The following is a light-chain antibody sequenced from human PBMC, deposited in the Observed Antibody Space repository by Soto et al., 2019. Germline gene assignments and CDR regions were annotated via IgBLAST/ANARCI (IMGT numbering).Light chain of an antibody. Sequence: QSALTQPASVSGSPGQSITISCPGTSRDVGSYNFVSWYQQHPDKAPKLIIYEGSKRPSGVSNRFSGSKSGNTASLTISGLQAEDEAHYYCCSFAGSGTLLFGGGTKLTVL. CDR1: SRDVGSYNF. J-gene: IGLJ2*01. V-gene: IGLV2-23*01. CDR2: EGS. CDR3: CSFAGSGTLL.